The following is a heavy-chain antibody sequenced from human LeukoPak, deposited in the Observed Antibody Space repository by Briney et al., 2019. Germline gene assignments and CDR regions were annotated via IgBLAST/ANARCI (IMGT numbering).Heavy chain of an antibody. CDR1: GCTFTSYG. Sequence: ASVKVSCKPSGCTFTSYGMHWVRQAPGQSLEWMGWINGGNGNTKYSEKFQGRVTIIRDTSASTAYMELSSLRSEDTAVYYCARVPLHDDSGHYYPHWGQGTLVTVSS. J-gene: IGHJ1*01. V-gene: IGHV1-3*01. D-gene: IGHD3-22*01. CDR3: ARVPLHDDSGHYYPH. CDR2: INGGNGNT.